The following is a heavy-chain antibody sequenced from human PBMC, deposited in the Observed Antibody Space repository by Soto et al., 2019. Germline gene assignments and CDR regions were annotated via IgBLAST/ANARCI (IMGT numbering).Heavy chain of an antibody. CDR3: ALAYCGGDCYWTFDY. V-gene: IGHV1-18*01. Sequence: QVQLVQSGAEVKKPGASVKVSCKASGYTFTSYGISWVRQAPGQGLEWMGWISAYNGNTNYAQKLQGRVTMXXDXSXXTAYMELRSLRSDDTAVYYCALAYCGGDCYWTFDYWGQGTLVTVSS. CDR2: ISAYNGNT. D-gene: IGHD2-21*02. CDR1: GYTFTSYG. J-gene: IGHJ4*02.